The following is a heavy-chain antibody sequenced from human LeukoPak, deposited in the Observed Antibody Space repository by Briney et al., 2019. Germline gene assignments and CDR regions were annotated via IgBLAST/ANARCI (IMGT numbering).Heavy chain of an antibody. D-gene: IGHD2-2*01. CDR3: ARGRAVPAAMRSYYYYMDV. V-gene: IGHV4-34*01. J-gene: IGHJ6*03. CDR1: GGSFSGYY. CDR2: INHSGST. Sequence: ETLSLTCAVYGGSFSGYYWSWIRQPPGEGLEWIGEINHSGSTNYNPSLKSRVTISVDTSKNQFSLKLSSVTAADTAVYYCARGRAVPAAMRSYYYYMDVWGKGTTVTVSS.